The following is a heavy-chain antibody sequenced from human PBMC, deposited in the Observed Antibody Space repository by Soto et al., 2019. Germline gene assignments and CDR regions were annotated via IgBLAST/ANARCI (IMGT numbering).Heavy chain of an antibody. J-gene: IGHJ5*02. D-gene: IGHD2-15*01. CDR2: INHSGST. V-gene: IGHV4-34*01. CDR1: GGSFSGYY. Sequence: SETLSPTCAVYGGSFSGYYWIWIRQPPGKGLEWIGEINHSGSTNYNPSLKSRVTISVDTSKNQFSLKLSSVTAADTAVYYCARGPPSGCSGGSCYSWFDPWGQGTLVTVSS. CDR3: ARGPPSGCSGGSCYSWFDP.